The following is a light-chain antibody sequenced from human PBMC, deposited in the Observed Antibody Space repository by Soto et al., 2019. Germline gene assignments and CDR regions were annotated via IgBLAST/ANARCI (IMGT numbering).Light chain of an antibody. V-gene: IGKV3-11*01. Sequence: ENVLTQSPATLSLSPGETATLSGRASQSMSVYLAWYQQKPGQPPRLLIYDGSNRATGIPARFSGNGSGTDFTLTISSLEPVDFALYYCQQCHSWPLTFGGGSKVEIK. J-gene: IGKJ4*01. CDR1: QSMSVY. CDR3: QQCHSWPLT. CDR2: DGS.